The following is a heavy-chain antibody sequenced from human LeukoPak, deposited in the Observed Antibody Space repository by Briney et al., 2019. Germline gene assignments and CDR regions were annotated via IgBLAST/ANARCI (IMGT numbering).Heavy chain of an antibody. J-gene: IGHJ3*02. CDR1: GFTLSSYW. Sequence: GGSLRLSCAASGFTLSSYWMHWVHQGPGKGLVWVSHINSDGSSTSYADSVKGRFTISRDNAKNTLYLQMNSLRAEDTAVYYCARDLTGDAFDIWGQGTMVTVSS. V-gene: IGHV3-74*01. CDR2: INSDGSST. D-gene: IGHD7-27*01. CDR3: ARDLTGDAFDI.